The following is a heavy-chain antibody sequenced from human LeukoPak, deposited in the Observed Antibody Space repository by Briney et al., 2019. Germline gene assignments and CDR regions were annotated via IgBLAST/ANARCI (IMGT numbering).Heavy chain of an antibody. CDR1: GYTFTSYG. CDR2: ISAYNGNT. D-gene: IGHD1-26*01. V-gene: IGHV1-18*01. CDR3: ARGPPRIVGATRSYFDY. J-gene: IGHJ4*02. Sequence: GASVKVSCKASGYTFTSYGISWVRQAPGQGLEWMGWISAYNGNTNYAQKLQGRVTMTTDTSTSTAYMELRSLRSDDTAVYYCARGPPRIVGATRSYFDYWGQGTLVTVSS.